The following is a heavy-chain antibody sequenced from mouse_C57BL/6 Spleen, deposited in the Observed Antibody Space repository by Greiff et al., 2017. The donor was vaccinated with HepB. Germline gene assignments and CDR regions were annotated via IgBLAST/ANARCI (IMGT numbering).Heavy chain of an antibody. CDR2: IDPETGGT. J-gene: IGHJ2*02. Sequence: QVQLQQSGAELVRPGASVTLSCKASGYTFTDYEMHWVKQTPVHGLEWIGAIDPETGGTAYNQKFKGKAILTADKSSSTAYMELRSLTSEDSAVYYCTRGGLTGSFDYWGQGPSLTVSS. CDR3: TRGGLTGSFDY. CDR1: GYTFTDYE. V-gene: IGHV1-15*01. D-gene: IGHD4-1*01.